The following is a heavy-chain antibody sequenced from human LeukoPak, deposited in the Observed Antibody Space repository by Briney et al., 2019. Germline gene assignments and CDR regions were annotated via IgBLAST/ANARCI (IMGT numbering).Heavy chain of an antibody. CDR2: INHSGST. D-gene: IGHD6-19*01. CDR3: ASTYSSGWEYFQH. Sequence: SETLSLTCAVYGESFSGYNWSWIRQPPGKGLEWIGEINHSGSTNYNPSLKSRVTISVDTSKNQFSLKLSSVTAADTAVYYCASTYSSGWEYFQHWGQGTLVTVSS. V-gene: IGHV4-34*01. J-gene: IGHJ1*01. CDR1: GESFSGYN.